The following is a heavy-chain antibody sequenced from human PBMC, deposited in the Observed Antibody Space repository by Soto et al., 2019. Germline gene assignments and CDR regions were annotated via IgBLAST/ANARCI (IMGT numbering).Heavy chain of an antibody. D-gene: IGHD1-26*01. J-gene: IGHJ4*02. Sequence: GGSLRLSCAASGFTFSSYAMSWVRQAPGKGLEWVSAISGSGGSTYYADSVKGRLTISRDNSKNTLYLQMNSLRAEDTAVYYCAKESDPGGWESPPFDYWGQGTLVTVSS. V-gene: IGHV3-23*01. CDR2: ISGSGGST. CDR1: GFTFSSYA. CDR3: AKESDPGGWESPPFDY.